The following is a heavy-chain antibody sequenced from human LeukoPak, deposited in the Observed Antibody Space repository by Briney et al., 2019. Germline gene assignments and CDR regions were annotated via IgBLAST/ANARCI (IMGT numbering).Heavy chain of an antibody. D-gene: IGHD5-12*01. V-gene: IGHV4-34*01. CDR1: GGSFSGYY. CDR3: ARGDIVATPSGWFDP. Sequence: SETLSLTCAVYGGSFSGYYWSWIRQPPGKGLEWIGEINHSGSTNYNPSLKSRVTISVDTSKNQFSLKLSSVTAADTAVYYCARGDIVATPSGWFDPWGQGTLVTVSS. CDR2: INHSGST. J-gene: IGHJ5*02.